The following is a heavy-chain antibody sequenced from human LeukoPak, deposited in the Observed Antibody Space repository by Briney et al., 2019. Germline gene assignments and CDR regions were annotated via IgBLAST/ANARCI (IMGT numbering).Heavy chain of an antibody. J-gene: IGHJ3*01. D-gene: IGHD3-10*01. Sequence: PGGSLRLSCVGYGFTFTTYEMNWVRQAPGKGLEWISYISSSGSSIYYTDSVKGRFTISRDNAKNSLYLQMHSLRDEDTAVYYCVRGGNYGNLWNAFDVWGQGTMVTISS. CDR3: VRGGNYGNLWNAFDV. V-gene: IGHV3-48*03. CDR1: GFTFTTYE. CDR2: ISSSGSSI.